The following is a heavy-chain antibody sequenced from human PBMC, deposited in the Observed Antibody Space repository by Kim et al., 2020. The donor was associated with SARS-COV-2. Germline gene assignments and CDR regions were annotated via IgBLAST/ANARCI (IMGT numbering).Heavy chain of an antibody. CDR1: GFTFSSYG. J-gene: IGHJ3*02. Sequence: GGSLRLSCAASGFTFSSYGMHWVRQAPGKGLEWVAVISYDGSNKYYADSVKGRFTISRDNSKNTLYLQMNSLRAEDTAVYYCAKDRRSDAFDIWGQGTMVTVSS. V-gene: IGHV3-30*18. CDR2: ISYDGSNK. CDR3: AKDRRSDAFDI. D-gene: IGHD6-6*01.